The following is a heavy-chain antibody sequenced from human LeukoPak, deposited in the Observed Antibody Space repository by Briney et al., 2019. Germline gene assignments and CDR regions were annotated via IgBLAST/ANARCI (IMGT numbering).Heavy chain of an antibody. CDR3: ARDRPQNGWFDP. V-gene: IGHV4-59*01. J-gene: IGHJ5*02. CDR1: GGSISSYY. Sequence: SETLSLTCTVSGGSISSYYWSWIRQPPGKGLEWIGYIYYSGSTNYNPSLKSRVTISVDTSKNQFSLKLSSVTAADTAVYYCARDRPQNGWFDPWGQGTLVTVSS. D-gene: IGHD2-8*01. CDR2: IYYSGST.